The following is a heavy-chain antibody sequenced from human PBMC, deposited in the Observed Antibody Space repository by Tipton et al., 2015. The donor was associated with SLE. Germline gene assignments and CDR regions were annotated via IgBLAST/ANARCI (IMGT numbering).Heavy chain of an antibody. CDR1: GFTFSSYG. CDR2: IRYDGSNK. V-gene: IGHV3-30*02. Sequence: SLRLSCAASGFTFSSYGMHWVRQAPGKGLEWVAFIRYDGSNKYYAVSVKGRFTISRDNSKNTLYLQMNSLRAEDTAVYYCAKDAAVAGMGDAFDIWGQGTMVTVSS. D-gene: IGHD6-19*01. CDR3: AKDAAVAGMGDAFDI. J-gene: IGHJ3*02.